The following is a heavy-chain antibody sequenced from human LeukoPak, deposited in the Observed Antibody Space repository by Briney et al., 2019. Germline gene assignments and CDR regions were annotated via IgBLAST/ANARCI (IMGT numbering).Heavy chain of an antibody. Sequence: SQTLSLTCAISGDSVSSNSSAWIWLRPSPSRGLKWLGRTFYTSKWFNDYAVSVKSRITINPDTSKNQFSLQLNSVTPEDTAVYYCARRRYYDYSGYFDYWGQGTLVTVSS. V-gene: IGHV6-1*01. CDR1: GDSVSSNSSA. CDR2: TFYTSKWFN. J-gene: IGHJ4*02. D-gene: IGHD3-16*01. CDR3: ARRRYYDYSGYFDY.